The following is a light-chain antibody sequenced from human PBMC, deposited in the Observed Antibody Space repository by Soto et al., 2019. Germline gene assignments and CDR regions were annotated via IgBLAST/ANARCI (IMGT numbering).Light chain of an antibody. CDR2: WAS. V-gene: IGKV4-1*01. J-gene: IGKJ4*01. CDR3: QQYYSIPPT. Sequence: DIVMTQSPHSLAVSLGERATINCKSSQSVLYSSNNKNYLAWYQQKPGQPPKLLIYWASTRESGVPDRISGSGSGTDFTLTISSLQAEDVAVYYCQQYYSIPPTFGGGTKVEIK. CDR1: QSVLYSSNNKNY.